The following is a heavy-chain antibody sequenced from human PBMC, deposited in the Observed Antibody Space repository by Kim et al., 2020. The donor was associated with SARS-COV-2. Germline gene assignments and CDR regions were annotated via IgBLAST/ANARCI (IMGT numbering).Heavy chain of an antibody. D-gene: IGHD3-10*01. CDR3: ARSTVRLRGVTITDTFDI. V-gene: IGHV6-1*01. J-gene: IGHJ3*02. Sequence: VKSRITISPDTSKNQFSLQLNSVTAEDTAMYYCARSTVRLRGVTITDTFDIWGQGTMVTVSS.